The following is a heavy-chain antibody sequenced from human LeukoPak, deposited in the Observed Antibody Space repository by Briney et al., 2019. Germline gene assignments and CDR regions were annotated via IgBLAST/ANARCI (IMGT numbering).Heavy chain of an antibody. CDR2: FFSTGRT. V-gene: IGHV4-39*07. Sequence: SETLSLTCNVSGGSVSSSNHHWAWIRQSPGMGLEWVGTFFSTGRTSQNPDPSLKSRVTISQDSSKNQFYLELTSVTAADTAVYYCAGGKGDLTMIMMIVTAVEFYFDQWGQGTLVTVSS. D-gene: IGHD3-22*01. CDR3: AGGKGDLTMIMMIVTAVEFYFDQ. J-gene: IGHJ4*02. CDR1: GGSVSSSNHH.